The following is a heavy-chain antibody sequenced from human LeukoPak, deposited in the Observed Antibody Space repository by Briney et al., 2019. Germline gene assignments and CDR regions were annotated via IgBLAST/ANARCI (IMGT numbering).Heavy chain of an antibody. CDR3: ARGGGGRYCSSTSCYFDY. CDR1: GFTFSSYS. V-gene: IGHV3-48*04. Sequence: GGSLRLSCAASGFTFSSYSMNWVRQAPGKGLQWVSYISSSSSTIYYADSVKGRFTISRDNAKNSLYLQMNSLRAEDTAVYYCARGGGGRYCSSTSCYFDYWGQGTLVTVSS. D-gene: IGHD2-2*01. J-gene: IGHJ4*02. CDR2: ISSSSSTI.